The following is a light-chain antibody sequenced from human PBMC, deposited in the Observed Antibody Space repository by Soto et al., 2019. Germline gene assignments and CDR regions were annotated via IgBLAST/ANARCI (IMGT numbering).Light chain of an antibody. CDR1: QDISNY. CDR3: QQYGNLPRT. Sequence: DIPMTQSPSSLSASVGDRITITCQASQDISNYLNWYQQKPGKAPKLLIYDASNLETGVPSRFTGSGSGTDFTFTISSLQPEDIATYSCQQYGNLPRTFGQGTKVEIK. J-gene: IGKJ1*01. CDR2: DAS. V-gene: IGKV1-33*01.